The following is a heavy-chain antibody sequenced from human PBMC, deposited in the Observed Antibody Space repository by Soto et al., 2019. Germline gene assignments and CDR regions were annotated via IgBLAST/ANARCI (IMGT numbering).Heavy chain of an antibody. CDR2: VSSGGSYI. V-gene: IGHV3-21*01. CDR3: TRDQGGSYDSWFDP. CDR1: TFSMYS. J-gene: IGHJ5*02. D-gene: IGHD1-26*01. Sequence: EVQVVESGGGLVQPGGSLRLSCNFTFSMYSMNWVRQAPGKGLEWVASVSSGGSYIKYAGSVKGRFTISRDNAKNSVSLQMSSVRVDDTAVYFCTRDQGGSYDSWFDPWGQGTLVTVSS.